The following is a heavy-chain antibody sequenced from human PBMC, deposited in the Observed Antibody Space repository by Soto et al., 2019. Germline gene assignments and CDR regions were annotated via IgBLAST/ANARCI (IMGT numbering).Heavy chain of an antibody. D-gene: IGHD3-3*01. J-gene: IGHJ4*02. Sequence: SETLSLTCTVSGGSISRYYWSWIRQPPGKGLEWIGYIYYSGSTNYNPSLKSRVTISVDTSKNQFSLKLSSVTAADTAVYYCAGGGDYDFWSGPQIDYWGQGTLVTVSS. CDR2: IYYSGST. CDR1: GGSISRYY. V-gene: IGHV4-59*01. CDR3: AGGGDYDFWSGPQIDY.